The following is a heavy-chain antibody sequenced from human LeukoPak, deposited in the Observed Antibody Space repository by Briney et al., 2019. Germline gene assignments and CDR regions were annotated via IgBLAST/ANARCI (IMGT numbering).Heavy chain of an antibody. V-gene: IGHV4-39*01. CDR1: GGSISSSSYY. J-gene: IGHJ5*02. Sequence: SETLSLTCTVSGGSISSSSYYWGWIRQPPGKGLEWIGSIYYSGSTYYNPSLKSRVTISVDTSKNQFSLKLSSVTAADTAVYYRARRKQQLVLPKGWFDPWGQGTLVTVSS. CDR2: IYYSGST. CDR3: ARRKQQLVLPKGWFDP. D-gene: IGHD6-13*01.